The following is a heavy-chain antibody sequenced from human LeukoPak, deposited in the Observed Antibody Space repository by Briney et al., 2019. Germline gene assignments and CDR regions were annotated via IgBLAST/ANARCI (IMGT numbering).Heavy chain of an antibody. CDR3: ARSYNWNYFFY. V-gene: IGHV1-46*01. CDR1: GCTFTSYY. CDR2: INPSGGST. J-gene: IGHJ4*02. Sequence: ASVKVSCKASGCTFTSYYMHWVRQAPGQGLEWMGIINPSGGSTSYAQKFQGRVTMTRDMSTSTVYMELSSLRSEDTAVYYCARSYNWNYFFYWGQGTLVTVSS. D-gene: IGHD1-20*01.